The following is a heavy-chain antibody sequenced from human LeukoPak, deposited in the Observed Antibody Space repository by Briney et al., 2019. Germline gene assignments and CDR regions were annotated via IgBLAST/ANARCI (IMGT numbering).Heavy chain of an antibody. J-gene: IGHJ4*02. CDR2: IRYDGSNK. V-gene: IGHV3-30*02. CDR1: GFTFSSYG. Sequence: GGSLRLSCAASGFTFSSYGMHWVRQAPGKGLEWAAFIRYDGSNKYYADSVKGRFTISRDNSKNTLYLQMNSLRAEDTAVYYCAKQKWGIAAAGNDYWGQGTLVTVSS. D-gene: IGHD6-13*01. CDR3: AKQKWGIAAAGNDY.